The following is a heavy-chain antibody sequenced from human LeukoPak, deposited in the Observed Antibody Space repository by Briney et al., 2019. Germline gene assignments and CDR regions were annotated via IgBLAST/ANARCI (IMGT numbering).Heavy chain of an antibody. Sequence: ASVKVSCKASGYTFTTYGISWVRQAPGQGLEWMGWISTYNGNTDYAQKLQGRVTMTTDTYTRTTYMELRSLRSDDTAVYYCARGAPLSGSGPWGQGTLVTVSS. J-gene: IGHJ5*02. CDR2: ISTYNGNT. CDR3: ARGAPLSGSGP. CDR1: GYTFTTYG. V-gene: IGHV1-18*01. D-gene: IGHD3-10*01.